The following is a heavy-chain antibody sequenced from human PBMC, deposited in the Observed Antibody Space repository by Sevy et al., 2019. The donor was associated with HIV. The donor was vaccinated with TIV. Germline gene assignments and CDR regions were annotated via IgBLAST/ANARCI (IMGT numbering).Heavy chain of an antibody. Sequence: GSLRLSCAASGFTFRTHWMTWVRQAPGKGLEWVANINQDGSEKSYVESVKGRFTISRDDAKNSLYLQMNSLRVEDTAMYYCTSDYSWGQGTLVTVSS. CDR1: GFTFRTHW. CDR2: INQDGSEK. J-gene: IGHJ4*02. V-gene: IGHV3-7*01. CDR3: TSDYS.